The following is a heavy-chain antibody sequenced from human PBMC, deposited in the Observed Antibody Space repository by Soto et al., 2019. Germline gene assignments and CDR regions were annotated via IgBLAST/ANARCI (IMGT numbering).Heavy chain of an antibody. V-gene: IGHV1-2*04. CDR1: GYTFTGYY. Sequence: ASVKVSCKASGYTFTGYYMHWVRQAPGQGLEWMGWINPNSGGTNYAQKFQGWVTMTRDTSISTAYMELSRLRSDDTAVYYGARDGRPTGDPPADDAFDIWGQGTMVTVSS. J-gene: IGHJ3*02. CDR2: INPNSGGT. CDR3: ARDGRPTGDPPADDAFDI. D-gene: IGHD7-27*01.